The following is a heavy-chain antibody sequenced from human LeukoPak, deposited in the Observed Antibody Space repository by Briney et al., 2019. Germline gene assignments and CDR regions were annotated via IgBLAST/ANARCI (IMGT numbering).Heavy chain of an antibody. V-gene: IGHV3-69-1*01. CDR2: IDVRNTI. CDR1: GFFFPNFA. J-gene: IGHJ4*02. Sequence: GGSLPLSCVASGFFFPNFALNWVRPAPGKGLEWVSYIDVRNTIYYADSVKGRFTISRDNAKNSLYLQMNSLRTEDTAVYFCVRVKFGDFGFDYWGQGNLVTVSS. CDR3: VRVKFGDFGFDY. D-gene: IGHD3-10*01.